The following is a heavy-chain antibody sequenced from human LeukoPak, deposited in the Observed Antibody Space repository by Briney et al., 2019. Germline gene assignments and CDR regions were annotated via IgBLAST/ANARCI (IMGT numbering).Heavy chain of an antibody. CDR2: IIPIFDTA. Sequence: SVKVSCKASGGTFSSYAISWVRQAPGQGLEWMGRIIPIFDTANYAQKFQGRVTITTDESTSTAYMELSSLRSEDTAVYYCARDTSSSFYWFDPWGQGTLVTVSS. D-gene: IGHD6-6*01. V-gene: IGHV1-69*05. CDR1: GGTFSSYA. J-gene: IGHJ5*02. CDR3: ARDTSSSFYWFDP.